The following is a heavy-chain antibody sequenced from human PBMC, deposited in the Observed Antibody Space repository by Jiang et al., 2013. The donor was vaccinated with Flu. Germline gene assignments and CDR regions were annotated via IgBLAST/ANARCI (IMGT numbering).Heavy chain of an antibody. V-gene: IGHV1-2*02. CDR3: ARDRRVITGTTAYWFDP. D-gene: IGHD1-7*01. CDR2: INPNSGGT. J-gene: IGHJ5*02. CDR1: GYTFTGYY. Sequence: SGAEVKKPGASVKVSCKASGYTFTGYYMHWVRQAPGQGLEWMGWINPNSGGTNYAQKFQGRVTMTRDTSISTAYMELSRLRSDDTAVYYCARDRRVITGTTAYWFDPWGQGTLVTVSS.